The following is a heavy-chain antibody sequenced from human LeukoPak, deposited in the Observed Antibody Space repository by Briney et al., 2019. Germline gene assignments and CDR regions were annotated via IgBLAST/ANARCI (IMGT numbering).Heavy chain of an antibody. D-gene: IGHD6-6*01. Sequence: SETLSLTCTVSGGSISSYYWSWIRQPPGKGLEWIGYIYYSGSTNYNPSLKSRVTISVDTSKNQFSLKLSSVTAADTAVYYCARGSSVAAPYEAMDVWGKGTTVTVSS. CDR2: IYYSGST. CDR1: GGSISSYY. CDR3: ARGSSVAAPYEAMDV. V-gene: IGHV4-59*12. J-gene: IGHJ6*04.